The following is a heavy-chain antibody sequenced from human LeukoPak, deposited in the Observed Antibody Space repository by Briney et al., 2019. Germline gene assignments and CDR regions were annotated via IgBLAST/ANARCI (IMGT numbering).Heavy chain of an antibody. V-gene: IGHV1-69*04. CDR2: IIPILGIA. CDR1: GGTFSSYA. J-gene: IGHJ4*02. CDR3: ATDIYSGSYYVHFDY. D-gene: IGHD1-26*01. Sequence: ASVKVSCKASGGTFSSYAISWVRQAPGQGLEWMGRIIPILGIANYAQKFQGRVTITADKSTSTAYMELSSLRSEDTAVYYCATDIYSGSYYVHFDYWGQGTLVTVSS.